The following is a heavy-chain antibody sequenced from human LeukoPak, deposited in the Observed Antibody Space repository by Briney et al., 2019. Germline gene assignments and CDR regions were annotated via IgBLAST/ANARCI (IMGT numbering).Heavy chain of an antibody. Sequence: SETLSLTCTVSGGSVSSGSYYWSWIRQPPGKGLAWIGYIYYSGSTNYNPSLKSRVTISVDTSKNQFSLKLSSVTAADTAVYYCARADDYDYYFDYWGQGTLVTVSS. J-gene: IGHJ4*02. CDR2: IYYSGST. CDR3: ARADDYDYYFDY. CDR1: GGSVSSGSYY. D-gene: IGHD3-16*01. V-gene: IGHV4-61*01.